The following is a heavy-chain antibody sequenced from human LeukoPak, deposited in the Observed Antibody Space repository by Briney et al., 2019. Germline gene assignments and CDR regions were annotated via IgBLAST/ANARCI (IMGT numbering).Heavy chain of an antibody. CDR3: AKVRPMVRGVISDAYDI. V-gene: IGHV3-23*01. CDR1: GFIFSSYA. Sequence: GGSLRLSCAASGFIFSSYAMTWVRQAPGKGLEWVSGTSGSGGSTYYADSVKGRFTISRDNSKNTPYLQMNSLRAEDTAVYYCAKVRPMVRGVISDAYDIWGQGTMVTVS. CDR2: TSGSGGST. D-gene: IGHD3-10*01. J-gene: IGHJ3*02.